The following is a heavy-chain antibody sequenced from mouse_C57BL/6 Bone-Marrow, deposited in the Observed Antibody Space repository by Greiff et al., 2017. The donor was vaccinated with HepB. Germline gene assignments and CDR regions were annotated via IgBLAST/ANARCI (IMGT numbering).Heavy chain of an antibody. CDR3: TIIIGAVEDY. CDR1: GYTFTSYW. CDR2: IYPGNSDT. Sequence: EVQLQQSGTVLARPGASVKMSCKTSGYTFTSYWMHWVKPRPGQGLEWIGAIYPGNSDTSYNQKFKGKAKLTAVTSASTAYMELSSLTNEDSAVYYCTIIIGAVEDYWGQGTTLTVSS. V-gene: IGHV1-5*01. J-gene: IGHJ2*01. D-gene: IGHD1-1*01.